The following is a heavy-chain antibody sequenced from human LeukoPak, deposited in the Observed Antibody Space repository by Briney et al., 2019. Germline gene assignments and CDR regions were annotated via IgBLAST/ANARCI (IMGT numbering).Heavy chain of an antibody. Sequence: GASVKVFCKASGGTFSRYTISWVRQAPGQGLEWMGGITPIFGTANYAQKFQGRVTITADESTSTAYMELSSLRSEDTAVYYCARSYYYGSGSYYNNFDYWGQGTLVTVSS. J-gene: IGHJ4*02. CDR2: ITPIFGTA. V-gene: IGHV1-69*01. D-gene: IGHD3-10*01. CDR3: ARSYYYGSGSYYNNFDY. CDR1: GGTFSRYT.